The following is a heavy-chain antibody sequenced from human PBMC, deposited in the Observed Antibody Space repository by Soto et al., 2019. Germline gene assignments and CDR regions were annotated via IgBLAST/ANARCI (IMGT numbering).Heavy chain of an antibody. D-gene: IGHD3-10*01. V-gene: IGHV4-30-4*01. CDR2: IYYIGTT. Sequence: QVQLQESGPGLVKPSQTLSLTCTVSGDSMASGDYYWTWIRQPPGKGLEWIGYIYYIGTTFYKPPLESRVNISIDTSKNHFSLRLTSVTAADTAVYYWSRGSTYYGFLTWGQGTLVTVSS. CDR1: GDSMASGDYY. CDR3: SRGSTYYGFLT. J-gene: IGHJ5*02.